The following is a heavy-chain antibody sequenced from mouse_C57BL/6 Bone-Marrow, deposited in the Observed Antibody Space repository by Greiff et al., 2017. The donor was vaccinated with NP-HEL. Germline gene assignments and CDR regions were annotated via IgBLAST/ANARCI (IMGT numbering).Heavy chain of an antibody. D-gene: IGHD1-1*01. V-gene: IGHV1-55*01. CDR3: ARELLTYYGSSHWYFDV. CDR2: IYPGSGST. CDR1: GYTFTSYW. J-gene: IGHJ1*03. Sequence: QVQLQQSGAELVKPGASVKMSCKASGYTFTSYWITWVKQRPGQGLEWIGDIYPGSGSTNYNEKFKSKATLTVDTSSSTAYMQLSSLTSEDSAVYYCARELLTYYGSSHWYFDVWGTGTTVTVSS.